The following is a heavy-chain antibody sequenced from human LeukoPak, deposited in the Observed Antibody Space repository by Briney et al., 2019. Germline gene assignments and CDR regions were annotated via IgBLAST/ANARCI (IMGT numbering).Heavy chain of an antibody. D-gene: IGHD5-24*01. CDR1: GGSISSYY. J-gene: IGHJ4*02. Sequence: PSETLSLTCTVSGGSISSYYWSWIRQPPGKGLEWIGYIYYSGSTNYNPSLKSRVTISVDTSKNQFSLKLSSVTAADTAVYYCASGEMATRSFDYWGQGTLVTVSS. CDR3: ASGEMATRSFDY. CDR2: IYYSGST. V-gene: IGHV4-59*01.